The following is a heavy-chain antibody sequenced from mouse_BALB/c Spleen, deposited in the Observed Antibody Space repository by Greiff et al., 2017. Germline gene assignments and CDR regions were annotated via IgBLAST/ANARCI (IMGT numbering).Heavy chain of an antibody. CDR2: IDTSDSYT. V-gene: IGHV1-69*01. D-gene: IGHD2-4*01. J-gene: IGHJ3*01. Sequence: QVQLQQSGAELVMPGASVKMSCKASGYTFTDYWMHWVKQRPGQGLEWIGAIDTSDSYTSYNQKFKGKATLTVDESSSTAYMQLSSLTSEDSAVYYCTYYDYDGFAYWGQGTLVTVSA. CDR1: GYTFTDYW. CDR3: TYYDYDGFAY.